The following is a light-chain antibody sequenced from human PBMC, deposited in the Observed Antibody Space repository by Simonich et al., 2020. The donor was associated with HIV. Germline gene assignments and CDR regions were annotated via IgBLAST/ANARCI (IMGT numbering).Light chain of an antibody. CDR3: SSYAVNNNLV. Sequence: HSALTQPASASGSPGQSVTISCTGTSSDVGGYNYVSWYQQHPGKAPKLMIYEVLKRPSGGPDRFSGSKSGNTASLTVSGLQAEDEADYYCSSYAVNNNLVFGGGTKLTVL. CDR2: EVL. V-gene: IGLV2-8*01. CDR1: SSDVGGYNY. J-gene: IGLJ3*02.